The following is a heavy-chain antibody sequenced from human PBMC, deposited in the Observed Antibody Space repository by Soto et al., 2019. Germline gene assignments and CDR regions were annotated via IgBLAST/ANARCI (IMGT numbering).Heavy chain of an antibody. CDR3: ARVYCTNGFFYTGGYYYYGMDF. J-gene: IGHJ6*04. CDR2: ISSSSSTI. V-gene: IGHV3-48*02. Sequence: GGSLRLSCAASGFTFSSYSMNWVRQAPGKGLEWVSYISSSSSTIYYADSVKGRFTISRDNAKNSLYLQMNSLRDEDTAVYYCARVYCTNGFFYTGGYYYYGMDFWGKGTTVTVSS. D-gene: IGHD2-8*01. CDR1: GFTFSSYS.